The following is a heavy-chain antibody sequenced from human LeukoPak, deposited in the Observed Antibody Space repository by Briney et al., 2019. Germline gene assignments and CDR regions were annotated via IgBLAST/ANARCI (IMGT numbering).Heavy chain of an antibody. CDR2: IWNDGGNK. CDR1: GFTFSTYG. D-gene: IGHD1-26*01. Sequence: QAGGSLRLSCAASGFTFSTYGMHWVRQAPGKGLEWVAVIWNDGGNKYYVDSVRGRFTISRDNSKNTLYVQMNSLRDEDTAVYYCAKDQRWESPHYLDSWGQGTLVTVSS. V-gene: IGHV3-33*06. J-gene: IGHJ4*02. CDR3: AKDQRWESPHYLDS.